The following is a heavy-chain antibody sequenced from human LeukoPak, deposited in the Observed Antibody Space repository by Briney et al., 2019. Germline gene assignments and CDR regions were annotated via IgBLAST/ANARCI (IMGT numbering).Heavy chain of an antibody. CDR1: GFTFSHFG. CDR2: IRYDGTNR. Sequence: GGSLRLSCAASGFTFSHFGMQWVRQAPGKGLEGVASIRYDGTNRYYADLGKGRFTISRDNSKNTLYLQMNSLRAEDTAVYYCVKVTYCNGHSCYGEYFQHWGQGNLVIDAS. V-gene: IGHV3-30*02. D-gene: IGHD2-15*01. CDR3: VKVTYCNGHSCYGEYFQH. J-gene: IGHJ1*01.